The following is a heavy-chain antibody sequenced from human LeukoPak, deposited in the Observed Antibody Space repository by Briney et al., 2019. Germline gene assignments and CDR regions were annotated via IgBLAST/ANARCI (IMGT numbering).Heavy chain of an antibody. J-gene: IGHJ4*02. CDR2: MNPDTGDT. Sequence: ASVRVSCKASGYTFTGYDINWVRQATGQGLQWMGWMNPDTGDTGYAQKFQGRVTMTRNTSIDTAYMELSGLRSEDTAIYYCTRGSLSGSSRDYWGQGTLVSVSS. CDR3: TRGSLSGSSRDY. V-gene: IGHV1-8*01. D-gene: IGHD1-26*01. CDR1: GYTFTGYD.